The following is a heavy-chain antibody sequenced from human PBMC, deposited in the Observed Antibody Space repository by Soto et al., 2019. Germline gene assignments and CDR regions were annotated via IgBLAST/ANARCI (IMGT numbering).Heavy chain of an antibody. CDR1: GFTFSNYE. CDR2: ISTSPGAI. V-gene: IGHV3-48*03. Sequence: PGGSLRLSCAASGFTFSNYELNWVRQAPGKGLEWVSSISTSPGAIYYADSVKGRFTISRDNAKNSLYLQMNSLRAEDTAVYYCARARHDSGRPLDYWGQGTLVTVSS. CDR3: ARARHDSGRPLDY. J-gene: IGHJ4*02. D-gene: IGHD3-10*01.